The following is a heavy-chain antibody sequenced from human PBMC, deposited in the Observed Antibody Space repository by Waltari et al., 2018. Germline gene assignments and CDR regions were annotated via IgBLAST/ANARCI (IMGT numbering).Heavy chain of an antibody. D-gene: IGHD2-15*01. CDR1: GFTFRSYE. CDR3: ARDGYSGGSIDY. Sequence: EVQLVESGGGLVQPGGSLRLSCAASGFTFRSYEMNWVRQAPGKGLEWVSYISSSGSTIYYADSVKGRFTISRDNAKNSLYLQMNSLRAEDTAVYYCARDGYSGGSIDYWGQGTLVTVSS. CDR2: ISSSGSTI. J-gene: IGHJ4*02. V-gene: IGHV3-48*03.